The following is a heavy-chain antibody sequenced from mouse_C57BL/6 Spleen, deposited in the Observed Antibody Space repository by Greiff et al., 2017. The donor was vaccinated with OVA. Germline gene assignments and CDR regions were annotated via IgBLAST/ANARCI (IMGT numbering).Heavy chain of an antibody. J-gene: IGHJ4*01. CDR1: YFAFMASA. D-gene: IGHD3-3*01. Sequence: LQQSGAELVRPGSSVKLSCKDSYFAFMASAMHWVKQRPGHGLEWIGSFTMYSDATEYSENFKGKATLTAHTASSTAYMELRSLRSEKYAVYYCAREARDGGHAMDYWGQGTSVTVSS. V-gene: IGHV1-49*01. CDR3: AREARDGGHAMDY. CDR2: FTMYSDAT.